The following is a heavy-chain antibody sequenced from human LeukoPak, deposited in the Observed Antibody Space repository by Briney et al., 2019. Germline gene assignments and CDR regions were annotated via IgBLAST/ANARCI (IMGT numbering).Heavy chain of an antibody. D-gene: IGHD2-21*02. V-gene: IGHV3-7*01. J-gene: IGHJ6*02. CDR2: IKQDGSEK. CDR3: ARYCGGDCYGMDV. Sequence: GGSLRLSCTASGFTFSSYWMGWVRQAPGKGLEWVANIKQDGSEKDYVDSVKGRFTISRDNPKNSLYLQMNSLRAEDTAVYYCARYCGGDCYGMDVWGQGTTVTVSS. CDR1: GFTFSSYW.